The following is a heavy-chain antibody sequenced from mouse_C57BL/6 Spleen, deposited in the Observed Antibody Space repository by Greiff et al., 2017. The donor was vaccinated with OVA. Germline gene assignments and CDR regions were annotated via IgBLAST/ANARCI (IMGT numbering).Heavy chain of an antibody. CDR1: GFTFSSYA. Sequence: EVQRVESGGGLVKPGGSLKLSCAASGFTFSSYAMSWVRQTPEKRLEWVATISDGGSYTYYPDNVKGRFTISRDNAKNNLYLQMSHLKSEDTAMYYCARGGYGSSYDFDYWGQGTTLTVSS. V-gene: IGHV5-4*01. CDR2: ISDGGSYT. CDR3: ARGGYGSSYDFDY. D-gene: IGHD1-1*01. J-gene: IGHJ2*01.